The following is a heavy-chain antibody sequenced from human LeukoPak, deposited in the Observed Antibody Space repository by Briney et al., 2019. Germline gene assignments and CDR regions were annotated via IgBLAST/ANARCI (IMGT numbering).Heavy chain of an antibody. V-gene: IGHV4-59*08. J-gene: IGHJ5*02. Sequence: PSETLSLTCTVSGGSINNYYWSWIRQPPGKGLEWIGYMHYSGSTYYNPSLKSRVTTSVDTSKNQFSLRLSSVTAADTAVYYCARRVTSNWFDPWGQGTLVTVSS. CDR2: MHYSGST. CDR1: GGSINNYY. D-gene: IGHD2-21*02. CDR3: ARRVTSNWFDP.